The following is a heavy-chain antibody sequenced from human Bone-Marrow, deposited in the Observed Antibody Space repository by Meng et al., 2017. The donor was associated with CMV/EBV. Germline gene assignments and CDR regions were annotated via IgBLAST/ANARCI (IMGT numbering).Heavy chain of an antibody. CDR2: IIPILRMP. V-gene: IGHV1-69*10. D-gene: IGHD6-13*01. Sequence: SVKVSCKASGDTFNSYAISWVRQAPGQGLEWMGGIIPILRMPNYAQKFQGRVTITADKSTSTAYMELSSLRSEDTAVYYCARSRAAAGTWGYYYGMDVWGQGTTVTVSS. CDR3: ARSRAAAGTWGYYYGMDV. J-gene: IGHJ6*02. CDR1: GDTFNSYA.